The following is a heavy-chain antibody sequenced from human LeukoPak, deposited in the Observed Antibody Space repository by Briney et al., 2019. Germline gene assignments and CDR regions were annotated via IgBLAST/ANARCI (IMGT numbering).Heavy chain of an antibody. Sequence: GRSLRLSCAASGFTFDDYAMPWVRQAPGKGLEWVSGISWNSGSIGYADSVKGRFTISRDNAKNSLYLQMNSLRAEDMALYYCEKALESRYYYDSSVYDYWGQGTLVTVSS. CDR1: GFTFDDYA. CDR3: EKALESRYYYDSSVYDY. D-gene: IGHD3-22*01. CDR2: ISWNSGSI. J-gene: IGHJ4*02. V-gene: IGHV3-9*03.